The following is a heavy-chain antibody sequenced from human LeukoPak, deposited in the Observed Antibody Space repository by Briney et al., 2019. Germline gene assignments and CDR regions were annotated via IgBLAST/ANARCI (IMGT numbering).Heavy chain of an antibody. CDR2: ISSSSSYI. CDR3: AKAPGYSSSWHDIDY. J-gene: IGHJ4*02. D-gene: IGHD6-13*01. CDR1: GFTFSSYS. V-gene: IGHV3-21*01. Sequence: GGSLRLSCAASGFTFSSYSMNWVRQAPGKGLEWVSSISSSSSYIYYADSVKGRFTISRDNAKNTLYLQMNSLRAEDTAVYYCAKAPGYSSSWHDIDYWGQGTLVTVSS.